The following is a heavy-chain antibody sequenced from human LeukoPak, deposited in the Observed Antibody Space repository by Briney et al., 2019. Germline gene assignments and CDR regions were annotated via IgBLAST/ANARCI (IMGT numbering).Heavy chain of an antibody. D-gene: IGHD6-19*01. CDR2: IYYTGRT. V-gene: IGHV4-59*12. CDR3: ARERGEEYSSGWYKRNFFDN. Sequence: SETLSLTCTVSGGSISSYYWSWIRQPPGKGLEWIGYIYYTGRTNYNPSLKSRVTISVDTSKNQFSLKLTSVTAADTAVYYCARERGEEYSSGWYKRNFFDNWGQGTRVTVSS. J-gene: IGHJ4*02. CDR1: GGSISSYY.